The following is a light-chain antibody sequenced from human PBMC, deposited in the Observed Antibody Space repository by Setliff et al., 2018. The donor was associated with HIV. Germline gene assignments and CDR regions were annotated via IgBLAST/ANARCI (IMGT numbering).Light chain of an antibody. CDR1: SSDVGSYSY. CDR3: CSYAGTTTFPPGV. CDR2: DVS. J-gene: IGLJ1*01. V-gene: IGLV2-23*02. Sequence: QSALTQPASVSGSPGQSITISCTGTSSDVGSYSYVSWYQQHPGKAPKLMIYDVSKRPSGVSNRYSGSKSGNTASLTISGLQAEDEADYYCCSYAGTTTFPPGVFGTGTKGTVL.